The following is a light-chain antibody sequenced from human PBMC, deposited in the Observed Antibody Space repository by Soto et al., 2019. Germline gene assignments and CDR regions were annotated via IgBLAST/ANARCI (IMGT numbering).Light chain of an antibody. J-gene: IGKJ1*01. CDR3: QNHNSYSQT. Sequence: DIQLTQSPPTLSASVGDRVTITCRASQSIRYYLAWYQQMPGKAPKLLIYGASSLQSGVPSRFSGSGSGTEFTLTISSLQPDDFATYFCQNHNSYSQTFGQETKVDIK. CDR1: QSIRYY. CDR2: GAS. V-gene: IGKV1-5*01.